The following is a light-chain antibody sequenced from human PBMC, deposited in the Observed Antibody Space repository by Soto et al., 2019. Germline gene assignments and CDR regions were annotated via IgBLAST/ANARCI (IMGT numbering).Light chain of an antibody. CDR1: QSISTF. J-gene: IGKJ1*01. CDR2: DAS. Sequence: DIQMTQSPSSLSASVGDRVTITCRASQSISTFLNWYRQKPGKAPNLLIYDASSLQSGVPSRFSGSGSGTDFTLTISSMQPEDFAIYYCQQSYSTPQTFGQGTKVDI. CDR3: QQSYSTPQT. V-gene: IGKV1-39*01.